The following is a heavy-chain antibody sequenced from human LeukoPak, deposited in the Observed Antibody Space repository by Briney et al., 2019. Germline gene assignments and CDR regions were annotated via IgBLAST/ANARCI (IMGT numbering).Heavy chain of an antibody. CDR2: ISSSSSYI. CDR1: GFTFSSYS. CDR3: ARASPFYDFWSWYFDY. J-gene: IGHJ4*02. V-gene: IGHV3-21*01. Sequence: PGGSLRLSCAASGFTFSSYSMNWVRQAPGKGLEWVSSISSSSSYIYYADSVKGRFTIPRDNAKNSLYLQMNSLRVEDTAVYYCARASPFYDFWSWYFDYWGQGTLVTVSS. D-gene: IGHD3-3*01.